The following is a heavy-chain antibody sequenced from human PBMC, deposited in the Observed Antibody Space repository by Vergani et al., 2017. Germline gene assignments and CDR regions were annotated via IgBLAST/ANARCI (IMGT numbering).Heavy chain of an antibody. V-gene: IGHV4-31*03. CDR3: ARGPLGYCSGGSCYSWFDP. D-gene: IGHD2-15*01. CDR1: GGSISSGGYY. Sequence: QVQLQESGPGLVKPSQTLSLTCTVSGGSISSGGYYWSWIRQHPGKGLEWIGYIYYSGSTYYNPSLKSRVTISVDTSKNQFSLKLSSVTAADTAVYYCARGPLGYCSGGSCYSWFDPWGQGTLVTVSS. J-gene: IGHJ5*02. CDR2: IYYSGST.